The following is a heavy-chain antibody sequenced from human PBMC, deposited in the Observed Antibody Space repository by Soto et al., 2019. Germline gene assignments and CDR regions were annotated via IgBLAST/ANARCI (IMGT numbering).Heavy chain of an antibody. CDR1: GGSFSGYY. CDR3: ARGRKYYDFWSGYYQPFDY. J-gene: IGHJ4*02. Sequence: TSETLSLTCAVYGGSFSGYYWSWIRQPPGKGLEWIGEINHSGSTNYNPSLKSRVTISVDTSKNQFSLKLSSVTAADTAVYYCARGRKYYDFWSGYYQPFDYWGQGTLVTVSS. V-gene: IGHV4-34*01. CDR2: INHSGST. D-gene: IGHD3-3*01.